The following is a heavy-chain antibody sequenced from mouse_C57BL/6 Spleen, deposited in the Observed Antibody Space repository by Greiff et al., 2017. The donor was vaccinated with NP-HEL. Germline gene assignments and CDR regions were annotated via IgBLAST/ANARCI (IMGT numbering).Heavy chain of an antibody. Sequence: EVKLVESGGGLVKPGGSLKLSCAASGFTFSDYGMHWVRQAPEKGLEWVAYISSGSSTIYYADTVKGRFTISRDNAKNTLFLQMTSLRSEDTAMYYCARDSSGYRDYAMDYWGQGTSVTVSS. J-gene: IGHJ4*01. D-gene: IGHD3-2*02. CDR3: ARDSSGYRDYAMDY. CDR2: ISSGSSTI. CDR1: GFTFSDYG. V-gene: IGHV5-17*01.